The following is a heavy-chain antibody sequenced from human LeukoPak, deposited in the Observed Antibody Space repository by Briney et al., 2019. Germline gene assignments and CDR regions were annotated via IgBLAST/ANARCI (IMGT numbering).Heavy chain of an antibody. V-gene: IGHV3-23*01. CDR1: GFTFSDST. D-gene: IGHD4-17*01. J-gene: IGHJ4*02. CDR2: ISGSGGST. Sequence: GGSLRLSCAASGFTFSDSTMNWVRQAPGKGLEWVSGISGSGGSTYYAESVKGRFTISRDKSKSTMYLQMNSLRDEDTAVYYCAKGPSTVTTRGYFDYWGQGTLVTVSS. CDR3: AKGPSTVTTRGYFDY.